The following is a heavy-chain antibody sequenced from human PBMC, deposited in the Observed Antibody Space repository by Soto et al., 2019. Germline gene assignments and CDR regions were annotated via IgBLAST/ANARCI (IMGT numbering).Heavy chain of an antibody. Sequence: LSLTCAVSGGSISSGGYSWSWIRQPPGKGLEWIGYIYHSGSTYYNPSLKSRVTISVDRSKNQFSLKLSSVTAADTAVYYCARVLRSPQYSGYFDYWGQGTLVTVSS. J-gene: IGHJ4*02. V-gene: IGHV4-30-2*01. D-gene: IGHD3-10*01. CDR2: IYHSGST. CDR3: ARVLRSPQYSGYFDY. CDR1: GGSISSGGYS.